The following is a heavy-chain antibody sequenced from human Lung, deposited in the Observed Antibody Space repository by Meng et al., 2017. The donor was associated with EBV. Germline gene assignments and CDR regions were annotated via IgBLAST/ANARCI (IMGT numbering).Heavy chain of an antibody. Sequence: QEQLQQSGPGRVKPSQALSPTLCISGDSVSSSRAAWTWIRQSPSRGLEWLGRTYYRSKWYNDYAVFVKSRITINPDTSKNQFSLQLNSVTPEDTAVYYCARGATSVFDLWGRGTLVTVSS. CDR1: GDSVSSSRAA. CDR2: TYYRSKWYN. CDR3: ARGATSVFDL. J-gene: IGHJ2*01. V-gene: IGHV6-1*01.